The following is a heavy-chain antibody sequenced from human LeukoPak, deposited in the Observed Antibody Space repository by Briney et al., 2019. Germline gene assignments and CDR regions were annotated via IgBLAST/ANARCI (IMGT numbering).Heavy chain of an antibody. CDR2: IYPGDSDT. V-gene: IGHV5-51*01. D-gene: IGHD3-10*01. CDR1: GYSFTSYW. J-gene: IGHJ4*02. Sequence: GESLKISCKGSGYSFTSYWIGWVRQMPGKGLEWMGIIYPGDSDTRYSPSFQGQVTISADKSISTAYLQWSSLKASDTAMYYCARLVGFGEVFVRPCDYWGQATLVTVSS. CDR3: ARLVGFGEVFVRPCDY.